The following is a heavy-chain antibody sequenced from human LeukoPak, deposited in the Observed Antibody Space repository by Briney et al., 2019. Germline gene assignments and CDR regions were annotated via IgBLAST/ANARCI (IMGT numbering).Heavy chain of an antibody. D-gene: IGHD3-10*01. CDR3: TREGYYYGFTAAYYYYMDV. CDR2: IRSKAYGGTT. V-gene: IGHV3-49*04. CDR1: GFTFGDYA. Sequence: GGSLRLSCTASGFTFGDYAMSWVRQAPGKGLEWVGFIRSKAYGGTTEYAASVKGRFTISRDDSKSIAYLQMNSLKTEDTAVYYCTREGYYYGFTAAYYYYMDVWGKGTTVTISS. J-gene: IGHJ6*03.